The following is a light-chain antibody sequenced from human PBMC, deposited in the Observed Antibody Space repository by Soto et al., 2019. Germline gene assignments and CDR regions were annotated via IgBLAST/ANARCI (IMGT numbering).Light chain of an antibody. V-gene: IGLV1-47*01. CDR1: YSDIGSNY. Sequence: QLVLTQPPSASGTPGQRVTISCPGSYSDIGSNYVYWYQHLPGTAPKLLIYKNNQRPSGVPDRFSGSKSGTSASLAISGLRSEDEADYYCAAWDDSLSAWVFGGGTKVTVL. J-gene: IGLJ3*02. CDR3: AAWDDSLSAWV. CDR2: KNN.